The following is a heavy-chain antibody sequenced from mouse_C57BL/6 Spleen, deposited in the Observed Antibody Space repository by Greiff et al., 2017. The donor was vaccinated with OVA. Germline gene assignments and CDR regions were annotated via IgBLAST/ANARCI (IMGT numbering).Heavy chain of an antibody. CDR2: IYPRDGST. Sequence: VQVVESGPELVKPGASVKLSCKASGYTFTSYDINWVKQRPGQGLEWIGWIYPRDGSTKYNEKFKGKATLTVDTSSSTAYMELHSLTSEDSAVYFCARLDGYYAMDYWGQGTSVTVSS. CDR3: ARLDGYYAMDY. D-gene: IGHD2-3*01. V-gene: IGHV1-85*01. J-gene: IGHJ4*01. CDR1: GYTFTSYD.